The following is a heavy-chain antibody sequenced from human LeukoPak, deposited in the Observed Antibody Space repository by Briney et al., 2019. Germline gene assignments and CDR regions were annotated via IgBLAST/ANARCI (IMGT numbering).Heavy chain of an antibody. V-gene: IGHV4-39*07. J-gene: IGHJ3*02. Sequence: PSETLSLTCTVSGGSISSSSYYWGWIRQPPGKGLEWIGSIYYSGSTYYNPSLKSRVTISVDTSKNQFSLKLSSVTAADTAVYYCARESDPILTGSQKGYAFDIWGQGTMVTVSS. CDR3: ARESDPILTGSQKGYAFDI. CDR2: IYYSGST. CDR1: GGSISSSSYY. D-gene: IGHD3-9*01.